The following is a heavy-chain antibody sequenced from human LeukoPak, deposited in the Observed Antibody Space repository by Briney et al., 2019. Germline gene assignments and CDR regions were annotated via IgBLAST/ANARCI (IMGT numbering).Heavy chain of an antibody. J-gene: IGHJ5*02. Sequence: PSETLSLTCTVSGGSISSGSYYWSWIRQPAGKGLEWIGHIYTSGSTNYNPSLKSRVIISVDTSKNQFSLKLSSVTAADTAVYYCARAAKFGVKVSYNWFDPWGQGTLVTVSS. D-gene: IGHD2-8*01. CDR2: IYTSGST. CDR1: GGSISSGSYY. V-gene: IGHV4-61*09. CDR3: ARAAKFGVKVSYNWFDP.